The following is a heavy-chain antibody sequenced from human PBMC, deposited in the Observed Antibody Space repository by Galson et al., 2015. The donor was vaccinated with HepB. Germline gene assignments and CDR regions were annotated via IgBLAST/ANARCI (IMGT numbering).Heavy chain of an antibody. V-gene: IGHV3-11*06. D-gene: IGHD1-26*01. CDR3: ARDSIVGDYYFDY. CDR1: GFTFSDYY. J-gene: IGHJ4*02. CDR2: ISSSSSYT. Sequence: SLRLSCAASGFTFSDYYMSWIRQAPGKGLEWVSYISSSSSYTNYADSVKGRFTISRDNAKNSLYLQMNSLRAEDTAVYYCARDSIVGDYYFDYWGQGTLVTVSS.